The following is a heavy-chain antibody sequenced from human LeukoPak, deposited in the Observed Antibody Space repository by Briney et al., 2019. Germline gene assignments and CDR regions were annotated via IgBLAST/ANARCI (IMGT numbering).Heavy chain of an antibody. CDR1: GFTVSSNY. Sequence: GGSLRLSCAASGFTVSSNYMSWVRQAPGKGLEWVSVIYSGGSTYYADSVKGRFTISRDNSKNTLYLQMNSLRAEDTAVYYCARALTPYYYYGMDVWGQGTTVTVSS. CDR3: ARALTPYYYYGMDV. V-gene: IGHV3-53*01. J-gene: IGHJ6*02. CDR2: IYSGGST.